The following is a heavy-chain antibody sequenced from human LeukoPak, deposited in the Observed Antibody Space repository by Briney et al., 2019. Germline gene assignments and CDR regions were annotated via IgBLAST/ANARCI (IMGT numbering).Heavy chain of an antibody. CDR2: ISNSGSST. Sequence: PGGSLRLSCAASGFTFSTYAMSWVRQAPGKGLEWVSAISNSGSSTYYADSVRGRFTISRDNSKNTLYLQMNSLRAEDTAVYYCARGDAVTTFGYWGQGTLVTVSS. J-gene: IGHJ4*02. D-gene: IGHD4-17*01. V-gene: IGHV3-23*01. CDR1: GFTFSTYA. CDR3: ARGDAVTTFGY.